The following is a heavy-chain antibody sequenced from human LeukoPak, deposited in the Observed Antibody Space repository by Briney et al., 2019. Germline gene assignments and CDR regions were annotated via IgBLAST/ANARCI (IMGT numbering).Heavy chain of an antibody. J-gene: IGHJ4*02. CDR2: ISGSGGST. Sequence: GGSLRLSCAASGFTFSSYAMSWVRQAPGKGLEWVSAISGSGGSTYYADSVKGRFTISRDNSKNTLYLQMNSLRAEDTAVYYCAKDRVGYYGSGSYSSGYFDYWGQGTLVTVSS. V-gene: IGHV3-23*01. CDR3: AKDRVGYYGSGSYSSGYFDY. CDR1: GFTFSSYA. D-gene: IGHD3-10*01.